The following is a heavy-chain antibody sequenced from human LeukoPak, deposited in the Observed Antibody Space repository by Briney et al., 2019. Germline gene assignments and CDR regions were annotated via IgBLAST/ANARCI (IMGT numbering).Heavy chain of an antibody. D-gene: IGHD5-18*01. CDR3: ARAIGRGYSLLYYGVDV. V-gene: IGHV3-66*01. J-gene: IGHJ6*02. CDR2: IYSGGST. Sequence: TGGSLRLSCAVSGFTVSSNYMNWVRQAPGKGLEWVSVIYSGGSTYYADSVKGRFTISRDNSKNTLYLQMNSLRAEDTAVYYCARAIGRGYSLLYYGVDVWGQGTTVTVSS. CDR1: GFTVSSNY.